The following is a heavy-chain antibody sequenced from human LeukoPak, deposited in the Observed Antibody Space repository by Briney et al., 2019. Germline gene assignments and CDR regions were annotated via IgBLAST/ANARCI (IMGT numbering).Heavy chain of an antibody. CDR3: ARGPFTYYYDSNGSSDVFDF. D-gene: IGHD3-22*01. CDR2: ISSGGTDK. J-gene: IGHJ3*01. V-gene: IGHV3-30*03. Sequence: GASLRLSCAASGFTLNKYGMHWVRQAPGKGLEWVAVISSGGTDKYYADSVKGRFTISRDNSKNTLYLQMNSLRAEDTAVYYCARGPFTYYYDSNGSSDVFDFWGQGTMVTVSS. CDR1: GFTLNKYG.